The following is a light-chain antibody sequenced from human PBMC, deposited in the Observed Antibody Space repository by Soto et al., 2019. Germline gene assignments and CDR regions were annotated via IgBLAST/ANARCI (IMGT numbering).Light chain of an antibody. CDR3: QQHNQWPIT. CDR2: GAS. J-gene: IGKJ5*01. CDR1: QSVSNNY. Sequence: ENVLTQSPGTLSLSPGERATLSCRASQSVSNNYLAWYQQKPGQAPRLLIYGASNRATGIPDRFSGSGSGTEFTLTINSLQSEDSAVYYCQQHNQWPITFGQGTRLEIK. V-gene: IGKV3D-20*02.